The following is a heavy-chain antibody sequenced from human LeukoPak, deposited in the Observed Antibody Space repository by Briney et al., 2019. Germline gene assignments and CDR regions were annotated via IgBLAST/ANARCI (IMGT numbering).Heavy chain of an antibody. CDR2: ISGYGGGT. D-gene: IGHD1-1*01. V-gene: IGHV3-23*01. CDR3: ATGRGISTGVATAY. CDR1: GFELDNYA. Sequence: PGGSLRLSCAASGFELDNYALSWVRQAPGKGLEGVSAISGYGGGTYYADSVKGRFTISRDNSKNTLYLQMDSLRAEDTAVYYCATGRGISTGVATAYWGQGTLVTVSS. J-gene: IGHJ4*02.